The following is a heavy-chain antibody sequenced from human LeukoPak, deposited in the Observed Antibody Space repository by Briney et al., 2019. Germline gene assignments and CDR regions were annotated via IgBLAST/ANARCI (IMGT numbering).Heavy chain of an antibody. J-gene: IGHJ5*02. Sequence: PSETLSLTCAVYGGSFSGYYWSWIRQPPGKGLEWIGSIHHSGSTYYNPSLKSRVTISVDTSKNQFSLKLSSVTAADTAVYYCARRSKYYYGSGSLSPFDPWGQGTLVTVSS. CDR1: GGSFSGYY. CDR2: IHHSGST. CDR3: ARRSKYYYGSGSLSPFDP. V-gene: IGHV4-34*01. D-gene: IGHD3-10*01.